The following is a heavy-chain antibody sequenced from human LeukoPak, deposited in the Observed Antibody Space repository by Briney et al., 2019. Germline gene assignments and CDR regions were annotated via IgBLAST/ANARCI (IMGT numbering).Heavy chain of an antibody. V-gene: IGHV3-48*02. Sequence: GGSLRLSCAASGLTFSTSSMHWVRQAPGKGLEWVSYISRSSSTIYYADSVKGRFTISRDNAKNSLYLQMNSQRDEDTAVYYCARGYCSGGSCYSDYWGQGTLVTVSS. D-gene: IGHD2-15*01. CDR2: ISRSSSTI. J-gene: IGHJ4*02. CDR3: ARGYCSGGSCYSDY. CDR1: GLTFSTSS.